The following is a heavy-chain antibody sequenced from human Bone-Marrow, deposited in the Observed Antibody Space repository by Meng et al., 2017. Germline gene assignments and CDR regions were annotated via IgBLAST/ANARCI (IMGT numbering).Heavy chain of an antibody. V-gene: IGHV3-9*01. CDR1: GFTFDDYA. CDR2: ISWNSGSI. D-gene: IGHD1-7*01. Sequence: SLKISCAASGFTFDDYAMHWVRQAPGKGLEWVSGISWNSGSIGYADSVKGRFTISRGNAKNSLYLQMNSLRAEDTALYYCAKDRKPNWNYGGDAFDIWGQGTMVTVSS. J-gene: IGHJ3*02. CDR3: AKDRKPNWNYGGDAFDI.